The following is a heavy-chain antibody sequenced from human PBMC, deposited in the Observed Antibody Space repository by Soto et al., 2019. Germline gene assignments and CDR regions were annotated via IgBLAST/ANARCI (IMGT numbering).Heavy chain of an antibody. CDR2: ISYDGSKK. CDR3: AKEQTITARLYYFDY. D-gene: IGHD6-6*01. CDR1: GFTFSSYG. Sequence: GGSLRLSCVASGFTFSSYGMHWVRQAPGKGLEWVAVISYDGSKKYYADSVKGRFTISRDNSKNTLYLQMNSLRAEDTAVYYCAKEQTITARLYYFDYWGQGTLVTVSS. J-gene: IGHJ4*02. V-gene: IGHV3-30*18.